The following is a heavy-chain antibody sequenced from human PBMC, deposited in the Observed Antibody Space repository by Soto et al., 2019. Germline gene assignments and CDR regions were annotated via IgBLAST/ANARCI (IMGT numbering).Heavy chain of an antibody. D-gene: IGHD2-15*01. CDR2: IYSGGST. V-gene: IGHV3-66*01. CDR3: ARAYGGNWDEYCPH. CDR1: GFTVSNNY. Sequence: EVQLVESGGGLVQPGGSLRLSCAASGFTVSNNYMSWIRQAPGKGLEWVSAIYSGGSTYYADSVKGRFTISRDNFKNTLSLQMNSLRDDDTAVYYCARAYGGNWDEYCPHWGQGTLVTV. J-gene: IGHJ1*01.